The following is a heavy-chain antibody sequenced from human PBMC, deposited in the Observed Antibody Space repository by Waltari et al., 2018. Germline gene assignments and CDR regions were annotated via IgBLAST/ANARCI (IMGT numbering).Heavy chain of an antibody. J-gene: IGHJ4*02. Sequence: QVQLQESGPGLVKPSETLSLTCTVSGGSISSYYWSWIRQPAGKGLEWIGRIYTSGSTNYNPSLKSRVTMSVDTSKNQCSLKLSSVTAADTAVYYCARGSGYSGYDYSFDYWGQGTLVTVSS. V-gene: IGHV4-4*07. CDR3: ARGSGYSGYDYSFDY. D-gene: IGHD5-12*01. CDR1: GGSISSYY. CDR2: IYTSGST.